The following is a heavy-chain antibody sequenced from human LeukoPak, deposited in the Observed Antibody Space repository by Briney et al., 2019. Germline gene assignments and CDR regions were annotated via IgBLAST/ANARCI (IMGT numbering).Heavy chain of an antibody. CDR1: GYTFTSYY. CDR2: INPSGGST. Sequence: GASVKVSCKASGYTFTSYYMHWVRQAPGQGLEWMGIINPSGGSTSYAQKFQGRVTMTRDMSTSTVYMELSSLRSEDTAVYYCARGTDRLCRTNGVCYINPGDWFDPWGQGTLVTVSS. CDR3: ARGTDRLCRTNGVCYINPGDWFDP. J-gene: IGHJ5*02. V-gene: IGHV1-46*01. D-gene: IGHD2-8*01.